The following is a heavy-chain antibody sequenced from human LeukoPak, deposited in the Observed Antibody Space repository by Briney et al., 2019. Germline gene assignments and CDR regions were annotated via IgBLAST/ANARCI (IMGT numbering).Heavy chain of an antibody. CDR2: ISWNSGSI. CDR1: GFTFDDYA. CDR3: AKDITSGDSSGYYGWRPYYYYGMDV. Sequence: GRSLRLSCAASGFTFDDYAMHWVRQAPGKGLEWVSGISWNSGSIGYADSVKGRFTISRDNAKNSLYLLMNSLRAEDTALYYCAKDITSGDSSGYYGWRPYYYYGMDVWGQGTTVTVSS. V-gene: IGHV3-9*01. J-gene: IGHJ6*02. D-gene: IGHD3-22*01.